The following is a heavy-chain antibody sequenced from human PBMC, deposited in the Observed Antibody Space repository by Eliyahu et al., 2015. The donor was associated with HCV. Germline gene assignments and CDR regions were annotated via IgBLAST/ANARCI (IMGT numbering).Heavy chain of an antibody. CDR1: GFTVSSNY. CDR2: IYSGGST. Sequence: EVQLVESGGGLVQPGGSLRLSCAASGFTVSSNYMSWVRQAPGKGLEWVSVIYSGGSTYYADSVKGRFTISRDNSKNTLYLQMNSLRAEDTAVYYCARDLVDTAMGAPRYWGQGTLVTVSS. CDR3: ARDLVDTAMGAPRY. V-gene: IGHV3-66*01. J-gene: IGHJ4*02. D-gene: IGHD5-18*01.